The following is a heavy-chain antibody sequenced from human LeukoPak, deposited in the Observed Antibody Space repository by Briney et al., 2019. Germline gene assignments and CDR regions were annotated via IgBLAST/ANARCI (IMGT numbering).Heavy chain of an antibody. CDR2: IKPDGSEK. CDR3: ARETVTGKGVDI. D-gene: IGHD3-9*01. V-gene: IGHV3-7*01. Sequence: GGSLRLSCAGSGFNFRDHWMSWLRQAPGKGPEWVAHIKPDGSEKYYVDSVKGRFIISRDDARNSLSLQMNSLRAEDTAVYYCARETVTGKGVDIWGQGTMVTVSS. J-gene: IGHJ3*02. CDR1: GFNFRDHW.